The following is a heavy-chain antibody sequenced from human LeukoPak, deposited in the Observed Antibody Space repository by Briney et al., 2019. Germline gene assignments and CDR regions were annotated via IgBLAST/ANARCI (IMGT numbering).Heavy chain of an antibody. CDR1: GITFSNYW. CDR3: ASSPVITRD. Sequence: GGSLRLSCAASGITFSNYWMHWVRQAPGKGLEWVSRINSDWSRITYADSVKGRFTISRDNAKNTLYLQMNSLRVEDTAVYYCASSPVITRDWGQGTLVTVSS. CDR2: INSDWSRI. D-gene: IGHD3-22*01. J-gene: IGHJ4*02. V-gene: IGHV3-74*01.